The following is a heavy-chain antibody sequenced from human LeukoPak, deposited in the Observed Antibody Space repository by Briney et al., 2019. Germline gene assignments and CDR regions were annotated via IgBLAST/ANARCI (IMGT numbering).Heavy chain of an antibody. CDR3: ARVHYYDSSYFDY. CDR2: INHSGST. V-gene: IGHV4-39*07. J-gene: IGHJ4*02. Sequence: SETLSLTCTFSGGSISTSSYYWGWIRQPPGKGLEWIGEINHSGSTNYNPSLKSRVTISVDTSKNQFSLKLSSVTAADTAVYYCARVHYYDSSYFDYWGQGTLVTVSS. D-gene: IGHD3-22*01. CDR1: GGSISTSSYY.